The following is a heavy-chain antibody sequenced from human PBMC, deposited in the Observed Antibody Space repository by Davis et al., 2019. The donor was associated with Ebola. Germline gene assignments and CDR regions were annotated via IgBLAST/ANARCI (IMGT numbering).Heavy chain of an antibody. CDR1: GYTFTGYY. Sequence: ASVKVSCKASGYTFTGYYMHWVRQAPGQGLEWMGWINPNSGGTNYAQKFQGRVTMTRDTSISPAYMELSRLRSDDTAVYYCAREAAAGTYYFDYWGQGTLVTVSS. J-gene: IGHJ4*02. CDR2: INPNSGGT. CDR3: AREAAAGTYYFDY. D-gene: IGHD6-13*01. V-gene: IGHV1-2*02.